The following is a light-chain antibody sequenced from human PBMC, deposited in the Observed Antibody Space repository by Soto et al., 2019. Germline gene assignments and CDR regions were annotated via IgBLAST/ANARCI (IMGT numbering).Light chain of an antibody. CDR2: DVS. CDR1: SSDVGGYNY. V-gene: IGLV2-14*01. CDR3: ISYTSSSTRGV. Sequence: QSALTQPASVSGSPGQSITISCTGTSSDVGGYNYVSWYQQHPGKAPKLMIYDVSNRPSGVSNRFSGSKSGNTASLTISGLQAEDEANYYCISYTSSSTRGVFGPGTKVTVL. J-gene: IGLJ1*01.